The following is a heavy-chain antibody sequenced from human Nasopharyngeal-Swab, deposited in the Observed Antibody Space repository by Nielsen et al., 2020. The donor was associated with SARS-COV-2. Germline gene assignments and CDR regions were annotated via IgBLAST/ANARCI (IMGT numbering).Heavy chain of an antibody. CDR1: GFTFSSYS. Sequence: GESLKISCAASGFTFSSYSMNWVRQAPGKGPEWVSSISSSSSYIYYADSVKGRFTISRDNAKNSLYLQMNSLRAEDTAVYYCARTAAASENGMDVWGQGTTVTVSS. D-gene: IGHD2-2*01. J-gene: IGHJ6*02. V-gene: IGHV3-21*01. CDR2: ISSSSSYI. CDR3: ARTAAASENGMDV.